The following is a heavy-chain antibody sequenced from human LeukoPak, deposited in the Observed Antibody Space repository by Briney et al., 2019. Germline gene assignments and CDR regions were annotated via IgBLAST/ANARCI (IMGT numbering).Heavy chain of an antibody. D-gene: IGHD6-13*01. Sequence: ASVTVSFTCSVYTFTGTNMHWGRHGPGQGPGWVGWINPNSGGTNYAQKFQGRVTMTRDTSISTAYMELSRLRSDDTAVYYCARDLIAATDIDAFDIWGQGTMVTVSS. CDR2: INPNSGGT. J-gene: IGHJ3*02. CDR3: ARDLIAATDIDAFDI. V-gene: IGHV1-2*02. CDR1: VYTFTGTN.